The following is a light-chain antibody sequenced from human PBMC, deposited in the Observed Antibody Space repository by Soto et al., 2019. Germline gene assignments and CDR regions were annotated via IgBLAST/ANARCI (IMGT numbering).Light chain of an antibody. CDR1: QSINSD. CDR2: LAS. V-gene: IGKV3D-15*01. CDR3: QQYGKWPPT. Sequence: EIVMTQSPATLSVSPGESATLSCRASQSINSDLAWYQQKPGQAPRLVIYLASTRPTGIPARFSGGGSGTEFTLTICSLQSEDLAVYFCQQYGKWPPTFGQGTKVEIK. J-gene: IGKJ1*01.